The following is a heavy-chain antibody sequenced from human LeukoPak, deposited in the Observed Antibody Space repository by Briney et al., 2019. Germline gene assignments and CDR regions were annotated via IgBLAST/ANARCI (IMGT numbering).Heavy chain of an antibody. J-gene: IGHJ5*02. CDR2: ISYDGSNK. CDR3: ARDILIVATTIPGIS. Sequence: GGSLRLSCAASGFTFSSYAMHWVRQAPCKGLEWVAVISYDGSNKYYADSVKGRFTISRDNSKNTLYLQMNSLRAEDTAVYYCARDILIVATTIPGISWGQGTLVTVSS. V-gene: IGHV3-30-3*01. CDR1: GFTFSSYA. D-gene: IGHD5-12*01.